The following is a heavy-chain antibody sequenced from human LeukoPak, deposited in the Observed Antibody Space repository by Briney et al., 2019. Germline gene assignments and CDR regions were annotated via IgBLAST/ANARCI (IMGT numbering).Heavy chain of an antibody. J-gene: IGHJ6*03. Sequence: ASVKVSCKASGYTFTCYYMHWVRQAPGQGLEWMGWINPNSGGTNYAQKFQGRVTMTRNTSISTAYMELSSLRSEDTAVYYCARGVGDVGPYYYYYYYYMDVWGKGTTVTISS. CDR2: INPNSGGT. V-gene: IGHV1-2*02. CDR1: GYTFTCYY. CDR3: ARGVGDVGPYYYYYYYYMDV. D-gene: IGHD1-26*01.